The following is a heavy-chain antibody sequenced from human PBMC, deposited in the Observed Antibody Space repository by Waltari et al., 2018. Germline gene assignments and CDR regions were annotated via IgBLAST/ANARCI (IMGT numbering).Heavy chain of an antibody. Sequence: QVQLQQWGAGLLKPSETLSLTCAVYGGSFSGYYWSWIRKPLGKGLEWIGEINHSGSTNYNPTLKSRVTVSVNTSKNQFSLRRSYVTAADTAVYYWARARLSCGDSSWYPYYYYGMDVWGQGTTVIVSS. CDR2: INHSGST. D-gene: IGHD6-13*01. J-gene: IGHJ6*02. CDR1: GGSFSGYY. V-gene: IGHV4-34*01. CDR3: ARARLSCGDSSWYPYYYYGMDV.